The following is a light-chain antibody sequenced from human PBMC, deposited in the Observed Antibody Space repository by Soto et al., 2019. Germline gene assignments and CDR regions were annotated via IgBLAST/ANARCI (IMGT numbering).Light chain of an antibody. CDR2: AAY. CDR3: KQFNSYPIT. Sequence: DMQMTQSPSALPASVGDRVTITSRASQGISSNLAWYQQKPGKAPKILIYAAYTLQSGVPSRLSGSGSGAEFTLTISSLQPEDFATYYCKQFNSYPITFGQGTRLEIK. V-gene: IGKV1-9*01. CDR1: QGISSN. J-gene: IGKJ5*01.